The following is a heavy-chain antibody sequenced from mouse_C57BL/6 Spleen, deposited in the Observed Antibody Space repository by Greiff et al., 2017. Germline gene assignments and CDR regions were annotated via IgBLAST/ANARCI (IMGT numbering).Heavy chain of an antibody. D-gene: IGHD1-1*01. CDR3: ARVVAYGDAMDY. CDR1: GYAFSSSW. CDR2: IYPGDGDT. J-gene: IGHJ4*01. V-gene: IGHV1-82*01. Sequence: VQLQQSGPELVKPGASVKISCKASGYAFSSSWMNWVKQRPGKGLEGIGRIYPGDGDTNYNGKFKGKATLTADKSSSTAYMQLSSLTSEDSAVYFCARVVAYGDAMDYWGQGTSVTVSS.